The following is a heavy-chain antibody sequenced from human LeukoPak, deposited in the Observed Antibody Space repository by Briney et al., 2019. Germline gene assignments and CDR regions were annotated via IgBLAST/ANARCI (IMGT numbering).Heavy chain of an antibody. Sequence: ASVKVSCKASGYSFISYGLYWVRQAPGLGLEWMGWISPYNGNTNYAQNLQGRVTMTTDTSTSTAYMELRSLRSDDTAVYYCARVDNGGFTWSLYYFDYWGQGTLVTVSS. CDR1: GYSFISYG. D-gene: IGHD1-14*01. CDR3: ARVDNGGFTWSLYYFDY. J-gene: IGHJ4*02. V-gene: IGHV1-18*01. CDR2: ISPYNGNT.